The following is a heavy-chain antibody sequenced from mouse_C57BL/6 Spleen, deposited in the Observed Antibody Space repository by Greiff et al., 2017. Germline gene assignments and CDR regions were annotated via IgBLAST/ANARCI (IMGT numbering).Heavy chain of an antibody. Sequence: QVQLQQSGPGLVQPSQSLSITCTVSGFSLTSYGVHWVRQSPGKGLEWLGVIWRGGSTDYNAAFMSRLSITKDNSKSQVFFKMNSLQADDTAIYYCAKKGGYYGGWYAMDYWGQGTSVTVSS. CDR3: AKKGGYYGGWYAMDY. D-gene: IGHD1-1*02. J-gene: IGHJ4*01. CDR1: GFSLTSYG. V-gene: IGHV2-5*01. CDR2: IWRGGST.